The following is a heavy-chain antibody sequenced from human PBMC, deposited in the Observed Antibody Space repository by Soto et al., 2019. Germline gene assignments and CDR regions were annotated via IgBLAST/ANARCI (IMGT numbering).Heavy chain of an antibody. D-gene: IGHD3-10*01. CDR2: IKSKSDGGTT. CDR1: SVSNAW. CDR3: TTVVKGGFGDVDY. V-gene: IGHV3-15*07. Sequence: SVSNAWMNWVRQAPGKGLEWVGRIKSKSDGGTTDYAAPVKGRFTISRDDSKNTLYLQMNSLKTEDTAVYYCTTVVKGGFGDVDYWGQGTLVTVAS. J-gene: IGHJ4*02.